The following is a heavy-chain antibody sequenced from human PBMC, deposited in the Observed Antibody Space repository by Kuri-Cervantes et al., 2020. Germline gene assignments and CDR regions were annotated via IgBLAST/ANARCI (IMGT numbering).Heavy chain of an antibody. J-gene: IGHJ4*02. CDR1: GFTFSSYS. CDR2: ISSSSSYI. CDR3: ARAARAVVTAIDPQGGWYYFDY. V-gene: IGHV3-21*01. D-gene: IGHD2-21*02. Sequence: GGSLRLSCAASGFTFSSYSMNWVRQAPGKGLEWVSSISSSSSYIYYADSVKGRFTISRDNSKNTLYLQMNSLRAEDTAVYYCARAARAVVTAIDPQGGWYYFDYWGQGTLVTVSS.